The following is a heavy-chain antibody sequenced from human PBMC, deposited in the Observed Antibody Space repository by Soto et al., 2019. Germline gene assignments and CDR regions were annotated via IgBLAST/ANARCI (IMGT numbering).Heavy chain of an antibody. D-gene: IGHD5-18*01. CDR2: INHSGST. CDR3: ARRLLGLLNAFDI. CDR1: GGSFSGYY. V-gene: IGHV4-34*01. Sequence: SETLSLTCAVYGGSFSGYYWSWIRQPPGKGLEWIGEINHSGSTNYNPSLKSRVTISVDTSKNQFSLKLSSVTAADTAVYYCARRLLGLLNAFDIWGQGTMVTVS. J-gene: IGHJ3*02.